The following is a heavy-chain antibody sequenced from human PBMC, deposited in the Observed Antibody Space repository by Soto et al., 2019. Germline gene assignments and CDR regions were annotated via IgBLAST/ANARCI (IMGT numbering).Heavy chain of an antibody. Sequence: QVQLVQSGAEVKKPGSSVKVSCKASGGTFSSYAISWVRQAPGQGLEGMGGLIPIFGTANYAQKFQGRVTITADESTSPAYMELSSLRSEDTAVYYCASQAGVYRAAAGPPTGYDYGMDVWGRGPKVTVSS. J-gene: IGHJ6*04. V-gene: IGHV1-69*01. CDR1: GGTFSSYA. CDR3: ASQAGVYRAAAGPPTGYDYGMDV. D-gene: IGHD6-13*01. CDR2: LIPIFGTA.